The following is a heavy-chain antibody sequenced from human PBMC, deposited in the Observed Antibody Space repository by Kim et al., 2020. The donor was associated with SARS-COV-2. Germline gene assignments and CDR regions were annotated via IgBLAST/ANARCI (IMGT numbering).Heavy chain of an antibody. Sequence: SETLSLTCTVSGASISSYYWTWIRQPPGKGLEWIGYIYYSGSNKYNPSLKSRVNMSVDTSKNQFSLKLSSVTAADTAMYYCARAGGTYSSSSGAFDIWGQGTMVTVSS. CDR1: GASISSYY. D-gene: IGHD6-6*01. CDR3: ARAGGTYSSSSGAFDI. CDR2: IYYSGSN. V-gene: IGHV4-59*01. J-gene: IGHJ3*02.